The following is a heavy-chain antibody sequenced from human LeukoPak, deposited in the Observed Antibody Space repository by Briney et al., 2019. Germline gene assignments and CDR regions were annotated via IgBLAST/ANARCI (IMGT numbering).Heavy chain of an antibody. CDR1: GDTLSELT. D-gene: IGHD3-10*01. J-gene: IGHJ4*02. V-gene: IGHV1-24*01. Sequence: ASVKVSCKVSGDTLSELTMHWVRQAPGKGLEWMGGFDPGADEILYAQQFQGRVTMTEDTSTDTAYMELTSLRSEDSGVYFCAAGGIYSLLDYWGQGTLVTVSS. CDR2: FDPGADEI. CDR3: AAGGIYSLLDY.